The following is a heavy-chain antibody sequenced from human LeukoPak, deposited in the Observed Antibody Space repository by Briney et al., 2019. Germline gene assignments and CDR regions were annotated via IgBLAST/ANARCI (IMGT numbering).Heavy chain of an antibody. V-gene: IGHV4-39*07. CDR2: IYYSGST. D-gene: IGHD1-1*01. CDR3: ASHTTRRPPSN. CDR1: GGSISSSSYY. Sequence: SETLSLTCTVSGGSISSSSYYWGWIRQPPGKGLEWIGSIYYSGSTYYNPSLKSRVTISVDTSKNQFSLKLSSVTAADTAVYYCASHTTRRPPSNWGQGTLVTVSS. J-gene: IGHJ4*02.